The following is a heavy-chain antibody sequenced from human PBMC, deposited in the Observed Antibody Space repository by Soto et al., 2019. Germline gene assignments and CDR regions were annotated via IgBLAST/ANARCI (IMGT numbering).Heavy chain of an antibody. V-gene: IGHV4-4*02. Sequence: PSETLSLTCAVSGGSISSSNWWSGVRQPPGKGLEWIGEIYHSGSTNYNPSLKSRVTISVDKSKNQFSLKLSSVTAADTAVYYCARQIRDTAMVNFDYWGQGTQVTVSS. CDR3: ARQIRDTAMVNFDY. J-gene: IGHJ4*02. CDR2: IYHSGST. CDR1: GGSISSSNW. D-gene: IGHD5-18*01.